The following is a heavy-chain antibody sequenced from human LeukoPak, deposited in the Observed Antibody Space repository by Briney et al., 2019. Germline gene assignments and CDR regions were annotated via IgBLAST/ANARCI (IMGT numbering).Heavy chain of an antibody. V-gene: IGHV4-59*01. D-gene: IGHD2-21*02. CDR1: Y. CDR3: ARDAVTYDAFDI. Sequence: PSETLSLTCTDYWNWIRQPPGKGLEWIGYVFYSGSTNYNPSLKSRVTISVDPSKNQFSLKLTSVTAADTALYYCARDAVTYDAFDIWGQGTMVTVSS. J-gene: IGHJ3*02. CDR2: VFYSGST.